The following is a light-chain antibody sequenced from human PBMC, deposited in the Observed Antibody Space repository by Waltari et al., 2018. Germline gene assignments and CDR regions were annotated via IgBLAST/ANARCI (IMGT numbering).Light chain of an antibody. V-gene: IGLV2-14*03. CDR1: SSDVGTYNQ. CDR2: DVS. J-gene: IGLJ2*01. CDR3: SSYTSSNTLI. Sequence: QSALTQPASVSGSPGQSITISCSGTSSDVGTYNQVSWYQQPPGKAPRLMIYDVSHRTSGVANRFSGSKSGNTASLTISGLQAEDEAEYHCSSYTSSNTLIFGGGTKLTVL.